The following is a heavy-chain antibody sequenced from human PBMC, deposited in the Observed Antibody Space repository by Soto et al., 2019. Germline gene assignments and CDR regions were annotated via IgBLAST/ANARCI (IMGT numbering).Heavy chain of an antibody. D-gene: IGHD2-21*02. CDR3: ARGGDPDY. Sequence: GGSLILSCVAAGFTFDYYLMHWVRQAPGEGLMWVSRLQTDGSHPDYADSVKGRFTISRDNAKNTLYLQMNNLRAEDTAVYYCARGGDPDYWGQGTLVTVSS. V-gene: IGHV3-74*01. J-gene: IGHJ4*02. CDR2: LQTDGSHP. CDR1: GFTFDYYL.